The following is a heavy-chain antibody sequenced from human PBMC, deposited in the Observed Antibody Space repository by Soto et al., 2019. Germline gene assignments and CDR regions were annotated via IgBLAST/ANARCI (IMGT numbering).Heavy chain of an antibody. CDR2: ISYSGST. CDR3: ARDLKEYCSDGKCNWFDP. D-gene: IGHD2-15*01. J-gene: IGHJ5*02. Sequence: QVQLQESGPGLVKPSDTLSLTCTVSGASITTYYWSWIRQPPGKGLEWIGYISYSGSTGYNPSLKSRVTISFDASKNQISLQVRSATAADAAVYYCARDLKEYCSDGKCNWFDPWGQGTLVTVSS. V-gene: IGHV4-59*01. CDR1: GASITTYY.